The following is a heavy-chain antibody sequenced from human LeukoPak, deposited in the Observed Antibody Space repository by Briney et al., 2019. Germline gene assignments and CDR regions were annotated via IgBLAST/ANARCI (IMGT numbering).Heavy chain of an antibody. CDR1: GFRFSGYY. Sequence: GGSLRLSCAGSGFRFSGYYMAWIRQTPGKGLQRVSFFDRGRDGKAHADSVQGRFTFSRDNDKNSLYLLLNSLTAEDTAVYYCAREVGSSRAFDIWGQGTMVTVSS. J-gene: IGHJ3*02. V-gene: IGHV3-11*05. CDR3: AREVGSSRAFDI. D-gene: IGHD2-15*01. CDR2: FDRGRDGK.